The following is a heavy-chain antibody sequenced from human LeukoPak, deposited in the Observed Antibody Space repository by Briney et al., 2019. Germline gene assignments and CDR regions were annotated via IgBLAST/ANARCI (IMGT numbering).Heavy chain of an antibody. J-gene: IGHJ4*02. CDR1: GGSISSGGYS. Sequence: SQTLSLTCAVSGGSISSGGYSWSWIRQPPGKGLEWIGYIYHSGSTNYNPSLKSRVTISVDTSKNQFSLKLSSVTAADTAVYYRARGETTYYYDSSGYYDYWGQGTLVTVSS. CDR2: IYHSGST. D-gene: IGHD3-22*01. CDR3: ARGETTYYYDSSGYYDY. V-gene: IGHV4-30-2*01.